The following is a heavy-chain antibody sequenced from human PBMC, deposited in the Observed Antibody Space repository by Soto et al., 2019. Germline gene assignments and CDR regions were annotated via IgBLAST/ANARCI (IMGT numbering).Heavy chain of an antibody. V-gene: IGHV3-23*01. CDR3: ARLVLPDDFDI. D-gene: IGHD3-3*01. CDR1: GFTFGTFA. J-gene: IGHJ3*02. Sequence: GGSLRLSCAASGFTFGTFAMSWVRQAPGKGLEWVSPFSGNSNTTFYADSVRGRFTISRDTNKNTLYMQMNSLRAEDTAVYYCARLVLPDDFDIWVQGTMVTVSS. CDR2: FSGNSNTT.